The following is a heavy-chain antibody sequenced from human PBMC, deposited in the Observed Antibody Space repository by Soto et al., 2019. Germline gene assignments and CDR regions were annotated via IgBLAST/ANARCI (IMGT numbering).Heavy chain of an antibody. V-gene: IGHV4-59*01. D-gene: IGHD2-15*01. CDR3: ARDKYCSVGSCRKNWFDP. CDR2: IYDDGSA. J-gene: IGHJ5*02. CDR1: GGSISSSY. Sequence: QMHLQESGPGLVKPSETLSLTCTVSGGSISSSYWSWIRQPPGKGLEWLAYIYDDGSANYNPSLKSRATISLDMSKNQFSLKLTSVTAADTAVYYCARDKYCSVGSCRKNWFDPWGQGTLVTVSS.